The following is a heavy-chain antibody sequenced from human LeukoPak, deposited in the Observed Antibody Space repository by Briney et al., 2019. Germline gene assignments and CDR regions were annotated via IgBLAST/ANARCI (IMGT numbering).Heavy chain of an antibody. D-gene: IGHD6-13*01. CDR2: INPSGGST. CDR1: GYTFTSYY. CDR3: AREVAAAMFHYAMDV. Sequence: ASVKVSCKASGYTFTSYYMHWVRQAPGQGLEWMGIINPSGGSTSYAQKFQGRVTITADESTRTAYMELSSLGSEDTAVYYCAREVAAAMFHYAMDVWGQGTTVTVSS. J-gene: IGHJ6*02. V-gene: IGHV1-46*01.